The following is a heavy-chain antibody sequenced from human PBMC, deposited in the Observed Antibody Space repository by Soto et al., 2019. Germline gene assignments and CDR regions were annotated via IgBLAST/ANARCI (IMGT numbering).Heavy chain of an antibody. J-gene: IGHJ4*02. V-gene: IGHV1-2*02. D-gene: IGHD2-21*01. CDR2: INPYSGGT. CDR1: GYTFTDHY. CDR3: ARPKYGETYFDS. Sequence: ASVKVSCKASGYTFTDHYIHWLRQAPGQSLEWMGWINPYSGGTHFARKFRDRVTMARDTSVSTAYMELSSLKSDDTAVYYCARPKYGETYFDSWGQGTVVTV.